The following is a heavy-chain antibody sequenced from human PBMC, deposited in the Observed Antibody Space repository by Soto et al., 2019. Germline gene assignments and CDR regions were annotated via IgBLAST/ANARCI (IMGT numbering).Heavy chain of an antibody. D-gene: IGHD1-1*01. Sequence: PVGSLRLSCASFVCTISGKKYVAWVRQAPGKGLEWVSALYDLDGSFYAASVKGRFTTSSDSSKTTVYLQMNDLRPDDTAVYYCATWNEREHAYDVWGQGTTFSVS. V-gene: IGHV3-53*01. CDR2: LYDLDGS. J-gene: IGHJ3*01. CDR1: VCTISGKKY. CDR3: ATWNEREHAYDV.